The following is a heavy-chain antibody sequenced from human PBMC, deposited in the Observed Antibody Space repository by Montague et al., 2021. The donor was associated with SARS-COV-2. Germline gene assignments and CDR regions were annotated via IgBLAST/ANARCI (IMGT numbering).Heavy chain of an antibody. J-gene: IGHJ4*02. Sequence: SETLSLTCTVSGGSISNSNYYWGRIRQPPGQGLEWIGSDNYSGNTYPYLYLKSRVSISVDTSKSWLSLKVMSVTAADTAVYYCARRCTGGGYCHASHWGQGTPVTVSS. CDR2: DNYSGNT. D-gene: IGHD2-21*02. CDR3: ARRCTGGGYCHASH. V-gene: IGHV4-39*01. CDR1: GGSISNSNYY.